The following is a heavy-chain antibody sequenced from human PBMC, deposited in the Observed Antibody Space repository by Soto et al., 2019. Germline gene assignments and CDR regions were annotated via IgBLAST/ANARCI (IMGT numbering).Heavy chain of an antibody. V-gene: IGHV3-74*01. CDR1: GLTFSNYW. J-gene: IGHJ4*02. D-gene: IGHD3-10*01. CDR3: ASRDYGSGSPTDY. CDR2: IKGDGSSP. Sequence: EVQLVESGGGLVQPGGSLRLSCAASGLTFSNYWMQWVRQAPRKGLVWVSRIKGDGSSPTYAGSVRGRFTISRDNAKSTLYLQMNDLRAEDTAIYYCASRDYGSGSPTDYWGQGTLVSVSS.